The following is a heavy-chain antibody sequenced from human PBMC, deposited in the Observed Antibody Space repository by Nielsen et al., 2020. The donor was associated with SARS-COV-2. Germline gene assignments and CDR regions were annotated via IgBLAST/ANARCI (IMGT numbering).Heavy chain of an antibody. J-gene: IGHJ5*02. V-gene: IGHV1-8*02. CDR3: ARGGSSLGANLEDP. D-gene: IGHD3-10*01. CDR2: MSPNSGNT. Sequence: ASVKVSCKASGYTFTGYYMHWVRQSTGQGLEWMGWMSPNSGNTGYAQKFQGRVTMTRNTSTSTAYLELSSLRSEDTAVYYCARGGSSLGANLEDPWGQGTLVIVSS. CDR1: GYTFTGYY.